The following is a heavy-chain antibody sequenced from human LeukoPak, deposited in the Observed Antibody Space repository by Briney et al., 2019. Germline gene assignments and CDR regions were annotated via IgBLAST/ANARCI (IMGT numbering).Heavy chain of an antibody. CDR2: ISGSGGST. D-gene: IGHD1-14*01. Sequence: QTGGSLRLSCAASGFPFSAYAMSWVRQAPGKGLEWVSAISGSGGSTYYADSVKGRFTISRDNSRNTLYLQMNSLSAEDTALYCCAKVTSFKGAFPPPNHWGQGTLVTVSS. V-gene: IGHV3-23*01. CDR1: GFPFSAYA. CDR3: AKVTSFKGAFPPPNH. J-gene: IGHJ1*01.